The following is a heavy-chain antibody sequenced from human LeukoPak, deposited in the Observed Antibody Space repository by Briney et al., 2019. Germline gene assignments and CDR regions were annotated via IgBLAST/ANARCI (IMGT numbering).Heavy chain of an antibody. J-gene: IGHJ4*02. CDR1: GYTFTSYS. CDR2: INPSGGST. V-gene: IGHV1-46*01. Sequence: ASVKVSCKASGYTFTSYSMYWVRQAPGQGLEWMGIINPSGGSTSYAQKFQSRVTMTRDTSTSTVYMELSRLRSEDTAVYYCARGYYYDSSGYYPGGDNWGQGTLVTVSS. CDR3: ARGYYYDSSGYYPGGDN. D-gene: IGHD3-22*01.